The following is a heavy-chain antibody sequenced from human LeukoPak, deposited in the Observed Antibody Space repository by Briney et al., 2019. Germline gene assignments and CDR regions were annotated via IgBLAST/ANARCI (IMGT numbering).Heavy chain of an antibody. Sequence: GGSLRLSCVASGFTFSSYAMSWVRQAPGKGLEWVAVIWYDGTNKDYADSVKGRFAISRDNSKNTLYLQMNGLRAEDTAVYYCARLGPYCSSTSCYYIDFWGQGTLVTVSS. CDR2: IWYDGTNK. J-gene: IGHJ4*02. CDR3: ARLGPYCSSTSCYYIDF. CDR1: GFTFSSYA. V-gene: IGHV3-33*08. D-gene: IGHD2-2*01.